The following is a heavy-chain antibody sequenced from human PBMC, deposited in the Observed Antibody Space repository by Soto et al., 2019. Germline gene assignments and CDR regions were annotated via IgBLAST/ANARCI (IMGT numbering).Heavy chain of an antibody. CDR1: GDSIRPYY. CDR2: VYYSGSV. Sequence: SETLSLTCTVSGDSIRPYYWTWIRQPPGKGLEWIGYVYYSGSVNYKSSLKSQVTMSVDTSKNQFSLRLNSVTAADTAVYYCARVTYDSFTAYSYYFDYWGQGTLVTVSS. V-gene: IGHV4-59*01. D-gene: IGHD3-9*01. CDR3: ARVTYDSFTAYSYYFDY. J-gene: IGHJ4*02.